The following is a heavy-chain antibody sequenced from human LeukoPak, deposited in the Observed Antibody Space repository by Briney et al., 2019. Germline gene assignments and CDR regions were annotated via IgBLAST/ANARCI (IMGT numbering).Heavy chain of an antibody. Sequence: SETLSLTCTVSGVSISSSNSYWGWIRQPPGKGLEWIGSIYYSGNTYYNASLKSQVSISIDTSKNQFSLRLTSVTAADTAVYYCVRQTGSGLFILPGGQGTLVTVSS. J-gene: IGHJ4*02. CDR3: VRQTGSGLFILP. D-gene: IGHD3/OR15-3a*01. CDR1: GVSISSSNSY. CDR2: IYYSGNT. V-gene: IGHV4-39*01.